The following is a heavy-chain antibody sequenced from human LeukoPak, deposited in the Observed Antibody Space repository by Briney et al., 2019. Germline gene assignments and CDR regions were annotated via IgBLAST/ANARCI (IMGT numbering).Heavy chain of an antibody. Sequence: ASVKVSCKASGYTFTGYYIHWVRQAPGQGLEWMGSINPNSGGTNYAQKFQGRVTMTRDTSITTAYMELSRLRSDDTAVYYCARSEYYYDSSGYYYSFDYWGQGTLVTVSS. CDR2: INPNSGGT. J-gene: IGHJ4*02. CDR1: GYTFTGYY. D-gene: IGHD3-22*01. CDR3: ARSEYYYDSSGYYYSFDY. V-gene: IGHV1-2*02.